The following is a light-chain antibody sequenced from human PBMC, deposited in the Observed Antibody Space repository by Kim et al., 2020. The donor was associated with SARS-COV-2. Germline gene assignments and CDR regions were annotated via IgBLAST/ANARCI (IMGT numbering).Light chain of an antibody. J-gene: IGKJ2*01. V-gene: IGKV3-20*01. CDR1: QSKRSSF. CDR3: QQYGSAPLS. Sequence: RERATLACRASQSKRSSFLAGYQQKPGQAPSLLSYEKASRATGTLDRFSGTECGTEFNLAISRLEPEDFALYYCQQYGSAPLSFGWGTKLEI. CDR2: EKA.